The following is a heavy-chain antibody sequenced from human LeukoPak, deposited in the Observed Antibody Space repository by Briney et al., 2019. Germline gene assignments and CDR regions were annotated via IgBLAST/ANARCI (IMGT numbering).Heavy chain of an antibody. CDR2: IFWDTDT. J-gene: IGHJ1*01. CDR3: AHASPCRGSSCSEYFQH. D-gene: IGHD2-15*01. CDR1: GFSLTTGGVG. V-gene: IGHV2-5*02. Sequence: SGPTLVNPTQTLTLTCTFSGFSLTTGGVGVGWIRQPPGKALEWLALIFWDTDTRFSPSLKNRLFITKGTSKNQVVLTMTNMDPVDTATYYCAHASPCRGSSCSEYFQHWGQGTLVTVSS.